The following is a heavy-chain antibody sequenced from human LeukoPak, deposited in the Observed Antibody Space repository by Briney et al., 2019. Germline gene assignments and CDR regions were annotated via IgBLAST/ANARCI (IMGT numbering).Heavy chain of an antibody. CDR3: AKERIAVGDFLPWFDP. CDR1: GFTFSSYA. D-gene: IGHD6-6*01. J-gene: IGHJ5*02. Sequence: GGSLRLSCAASGFTFSSYAMNWVRQAPGKGLEWVSAISGSGGSTYYADSVKGRFTISRDNSKNTLYLQMNSLRAEDTAVYYCAKERIAVGDFLPWFDPWGQGTLVTVSS. CDR2: ISGSGGST. V-gene: IGHV3-23*01.